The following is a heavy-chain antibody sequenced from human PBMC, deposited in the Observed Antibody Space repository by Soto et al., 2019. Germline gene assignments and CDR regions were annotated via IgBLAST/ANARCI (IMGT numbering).Heavy chain of an antibody. CDR3: ARATMVRGVIITNPYYYYGMDV. CDR2: IIPIFGTA. V-gene: IGHV1-69*13. Sequence: SVKVSCKASGGTFSSYAISWVRQAPGQGLEWMGGIIPIFGTANYAQKFQGRVTITADESTSTAYMELSSLRSEDTAVYYCARATMVRGVIITNPYYYYGMDVWGQGTTVTVSS. D-gene: IGHD3-10*01. J-gene: IGHJ6*02. CDR1: GGTFSSYA.